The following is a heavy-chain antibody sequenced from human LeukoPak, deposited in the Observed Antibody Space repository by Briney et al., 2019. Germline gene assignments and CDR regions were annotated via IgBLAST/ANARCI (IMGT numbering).Heavy chain of an antibody. CDR1: GFTFSSYT. Sequence: GGSLRLSCAASGFTFSSYTMNWVRQPPGKGLEWVSNIGTSSTTIYYADSVKGRFTISRDNAKNSLYLQMNSLRADDTAVYYCARFAAGGSYYYYMDVWGIGTTVTVSS. V-gene: IGHV3-48*01. J-gene: IGHJ6*03. D-gene: IGHD6-25*01. CDR2: IGTSSTTI. CDR3: ARFAAGGSYYYYMDV.